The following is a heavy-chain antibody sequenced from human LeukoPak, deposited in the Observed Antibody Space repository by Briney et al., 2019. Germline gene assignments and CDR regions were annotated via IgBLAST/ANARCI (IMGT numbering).Heavy chain of an antibody. D-gene: IGHD3-16*01. CDR1: GGSISSYY. J-gene: IGHJ4*02. CDR3: ARFRASLDY. V-gene: IGHV4-59*01. CDR2: IYYSGST. Sequence: SETLSLTCTVSGGSISSYYWSWIRQPPGKGLEWIGYIYYSGSTNYNPSLKSRVTISVDTSKNQFSLELSSVTAADTAVYYCARFRASLDYWGQGTLVTVSS.